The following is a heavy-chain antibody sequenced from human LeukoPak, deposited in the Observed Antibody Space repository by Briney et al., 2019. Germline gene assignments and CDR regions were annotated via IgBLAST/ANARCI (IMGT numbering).Heavy chain of an antibody. CDR1: GGSISSYQ. CDR2: ISYSGFT. CDR3: AGHHPRNTVDF. Sequence: ETLSLTCTVSGGSISSYQWSWIRQPPGKGLEWIGYISYSGFTNYNPPLKSRVTISLNTSKNQFSLKLTSVTAADTAVYYCAGHHPRNTVDFWGQGTLVTVSS. V-gene: IGHV4-59*08. D-gene: IGHD2/OR15-2a*01. J-gene: IGHJ4*02.